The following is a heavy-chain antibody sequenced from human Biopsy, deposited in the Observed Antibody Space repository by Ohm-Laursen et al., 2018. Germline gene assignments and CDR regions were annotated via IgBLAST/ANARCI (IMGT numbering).Heavy chain of an antibody. CDR2: VYYNGNT. Sequence: SETLSLTCTVSRDSISNYYWTWIRQAPGKGLEWIGYVYYNGNTNYSPSLKSRATISLDTSKDRFSLKLASVTAADTAVYYCATTTMDTSGWFGNYFDSWGQGTLVTVSA. CDR3: ATTTMDTSGWFGNYFDS. D-gene: IGHD6-19*01. V-gene: IGHV4-59*08. CDR1: RDSISNYY. J-gene: IGHJ4*02.